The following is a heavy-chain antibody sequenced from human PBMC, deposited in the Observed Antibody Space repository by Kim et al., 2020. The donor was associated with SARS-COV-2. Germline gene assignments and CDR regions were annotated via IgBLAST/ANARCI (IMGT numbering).Heavy chain of an antibody. CDR3: TRQKYPSMEFSYYYYYGMDV. CDR1: GFTFSGSA. J-gene: IGHJ6*02. CDR2: IRSKANSYAT. V-gene: IGHV3-73*01. D-gene: IGHD3-10*01. Sequence: GGSLRLSCAASGFTFSGSAMHWVRQASGKGLEWVGRIRSKANSYATAYAASVKGRFTISRDDSKNTAYLQMNSLKTEDTAVYYCTRQKYPSMEFSYYYYYGMDVWGQGTTVTVSS.